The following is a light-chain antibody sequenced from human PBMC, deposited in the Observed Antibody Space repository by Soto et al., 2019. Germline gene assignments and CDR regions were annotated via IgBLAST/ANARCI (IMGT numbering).Light chain of an antibody. J-gene: IGKJ5*01. CDR1: QSVSSSY. CDR3: QQYGSSPIP. Sequence: EIVLTQSPGTLSLSPGERATLSCRASQSVSSSYLAWYQQKPGQAPRLLIYGASSRATGIPDRFSGSGSGTDVTLTISRLEPEDFAVYYCQQYGSSPIPFGQGTRLEI. CDR2: GAS. V-gene: IGKV3-20*01.